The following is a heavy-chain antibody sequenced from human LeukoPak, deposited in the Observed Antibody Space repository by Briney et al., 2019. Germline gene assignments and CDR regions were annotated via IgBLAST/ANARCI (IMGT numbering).Heavy chain of an antibody. V-gene: IGHV1-2*06. CDR2: INPNSGGT. D-gene: IGHD3-9*01. CDR1: GYTFTGYY. J-gene: IGHJ4*02. CDR3: ARELRNYDILIGYYNVRGYFDY. Sequence: ASVKVSCKASGYTFTGYYMHWVRQAPGQGLEWMGRINPNSGGTNYAQKFQGRVTMTRDTSISTAYMELSRLRSDDTAVYYCARELRNYDILIGYYNVRGYFDYWGQGTLVTVSS.